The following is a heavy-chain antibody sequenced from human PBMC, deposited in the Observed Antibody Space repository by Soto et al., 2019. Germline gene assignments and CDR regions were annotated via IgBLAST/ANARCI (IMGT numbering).Heavy chain of an antibody. CDR2: ICWNSDTV. CDR3: SNSIRHQRLTGMTHVIDI. V-gene: IGHV3-9*01. D-gene: IGHD3-10*01. CDR1: GFTFDDYA. Sequence: EVQLVESGGGLVLPGTSLRLSCAASGFTFDDYAMHWVRQTPGKGLEWVSGICWNSDTVVYGDAVKGRSTILRDNAKNSLYLQMNRLRTEDKTLLYGSNSIRHQRLTGMTHVIDIWDRGT. J-gene: IGHJ3*02.